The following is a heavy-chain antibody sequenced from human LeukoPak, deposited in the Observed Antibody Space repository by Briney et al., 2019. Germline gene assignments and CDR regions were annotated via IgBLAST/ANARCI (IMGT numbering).Heavy chain of an antibody. CDR3: ARDVSYYDSGYYYYY. D-gene: IGHD3-22*01. V-gene: IGHV1-2*06. J-gene: IGHJ4*02. Sequence: ASVKVSCKASGYTFTGYYINWVRQAPGQGLEWMGRINPNSGGTNYAQKFEGRVTMTRDTSINTAYMELSRLRSDDTAVYYCARDVSYYDSGYYYYYWGQGTLVTVSS. CDR1: GYTFTGYY. CDR2: INPNSGGT.